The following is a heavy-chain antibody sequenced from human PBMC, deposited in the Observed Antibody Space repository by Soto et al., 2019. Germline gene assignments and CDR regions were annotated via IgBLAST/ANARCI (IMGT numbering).Heavy chain of an antibody. D-gene: IGHD4-17*01. V-gene: IGHV4-59*01. Sequence: PSETLSLTCIVSGGSIRSYYWSWIRQPPGKGLEWIGNMYYSGSTNYNPSRKSRVSISVDTSKNQFSLKLSSATAADTAVYYCTRVGGYYGDYPNFDYWGQGALVTVSS. CDR3: TRVGGYYGDYPNFDY. CDR2: MYYSGST. J-gene: IGHJ4*02. CDR1: GGSIRSYY.